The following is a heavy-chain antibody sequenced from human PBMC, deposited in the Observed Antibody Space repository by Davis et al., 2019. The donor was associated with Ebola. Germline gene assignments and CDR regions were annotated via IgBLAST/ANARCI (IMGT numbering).Heavy chain of an antibody. V-gene: IGHV5-10-1*01. J-gene: IGHJ4*02. CDR3: AAPGFGY. CDR1: GYSFSSYW. D-gene: IGHD1-14*01. Sequence: PGGSLRLSCKGAGYSFSSYWISWVRQMPGKGLEWMGRTDPSDSYANYSPSFQGHVTMSADKSISTAYLQWSSLKASDTAMYYCAAPGFGYWGQGTLVTVSS. CDR2: TDPSDSYA.